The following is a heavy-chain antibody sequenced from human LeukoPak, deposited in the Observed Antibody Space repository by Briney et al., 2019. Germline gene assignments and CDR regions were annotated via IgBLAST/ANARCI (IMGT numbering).Heavy chain of an antibody. CDR2: ISWDGGII. CDR1: GFTFDDYS. J-gene: IGHJ4*02. CDR3: ATGKEDYYNNGYYFPY. V-gene: IGHV3-43*01. D-gene: IGHD3-10*01. Sequence: PGGSLRLSCAASGFTFDDYSIHWVRQAPGKGLEWGSLISWDGGIIYYADSVKGRFTISRDNSKRSVYLQMHGLTSEDAAFYYCATGKEDYYNNGYYFPYWGQGTLVTVSS.